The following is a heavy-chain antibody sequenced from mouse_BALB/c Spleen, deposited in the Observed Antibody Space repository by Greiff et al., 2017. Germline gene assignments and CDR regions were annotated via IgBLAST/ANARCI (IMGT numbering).Heavy chain of an antibody. CDR3: ASDSYGYYAMDY. CDR2: INPSTGYT. J-gene: IGHJ4*01. D-gene: IGHD3-3*01. Sequence: VQLQQSGAELVKPGASVKMSCKASGYTFTSYWMHWVKQRPGQGLEWIGYINPSTGYTEYNQKFKDKATLTADKSSSTAYMQLSSLTSEDAAVYYYASDSYGYYAMDYWGQGTSVTVSS. CDR1: GYTFTSYW. V-gene: IGHV1-7*01.